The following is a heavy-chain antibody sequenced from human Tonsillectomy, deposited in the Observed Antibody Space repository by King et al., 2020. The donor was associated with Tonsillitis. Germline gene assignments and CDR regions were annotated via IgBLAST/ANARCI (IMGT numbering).Heavy chain of an antibody. J-gene: IGHJ4*02. CDR3: AKPSRTTVTTWFIGY. D-gene: IGHD4-17*01. Sequence: VQLVESGGGLVQPGGSLRLSCAASGFTFSSYAMNWVRQAPGKGLELVSAIREDGGGTYYADSVKGRFTISRDNSKNTVYLQMKSLRAEDTAVYYCAKPSRTTVTTWFIGYWGQGTLVTVSS. CDR1: GFTFSSYA. CDR2: IREDGGGT. V-gene: IGHV3-23*04.